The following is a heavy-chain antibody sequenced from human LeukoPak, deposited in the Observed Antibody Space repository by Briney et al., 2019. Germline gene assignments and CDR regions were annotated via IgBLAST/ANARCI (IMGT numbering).Heavy chain of an antibody. Sequence: PSETLSLTCTVSGGSISSYYWSWIRQPAGKGLEWIGYMHYGGSTNYNPSLKSRVTISVDTSKNQISLKLSSVTAADTAVYYCARRNGGNWFDPWGQGTLVTVSS. J-gene: IGHJ5*02. V-gene: IGHV4-59*08. CDR2: MHYGGST. CDR1: GGSISSYY. D-gene: IGHD3-16*01. CDR3: ARRNGGNWFDP.